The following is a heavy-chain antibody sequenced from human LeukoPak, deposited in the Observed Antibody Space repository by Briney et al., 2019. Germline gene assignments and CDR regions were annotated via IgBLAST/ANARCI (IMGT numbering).Heavy chain of an antibody. J-gene: IGHJ6*03. V-gene: IGHV1-18*01. CDR2: ISAYNGNT. D-gene: IGHD4-23*01. CDR1: GYTFTSYG. CDR3: ARARGNSINYYYYMDV. Sequence: ASVKVSCKASGYTFTSYGISWVRQAPGQGLEWMGWISAYNGNTNYAQKLQGRVTMTIDTSTSTAYMELRSLRSDDTAVYYCARARGNSINYYYYMDVWGKGTTVTVSS.